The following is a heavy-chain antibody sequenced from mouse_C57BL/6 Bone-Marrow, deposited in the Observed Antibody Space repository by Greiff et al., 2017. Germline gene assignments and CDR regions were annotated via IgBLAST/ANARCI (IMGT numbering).Heavy chain of an antibody. V-gene: IGHV1-82*01. CDR1: GYAFSSSW. CDR3: ASPELGLAMDY. J-gene: IGHJ4*01. CDR2: IYPGDGDT. D-gene: IGHD4-1*01. Sequence: QVQLQQSGPELVKPGASVKISCKASGYAFSSSWMNWVKQRPGKGLEWIGRIYPGDGDTNYNGKFKGKATPTADKSSSTAYMQLSSLPTEDSAVYFWASPELGLAMDYWGQGTSVTVSS.